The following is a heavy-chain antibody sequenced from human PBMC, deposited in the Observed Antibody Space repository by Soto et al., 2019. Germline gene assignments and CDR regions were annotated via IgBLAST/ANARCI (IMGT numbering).Heavy chain of an antibody. D-gene: IGHD6-19*01. V-gene: IGHV2-5*01. J-gene: IGHJ5*02. CDR2: IYWNDDK. Sequence: SGPTLVNPTQTLTLTCIFPGFSLRTSGVGVGWIRQPPGKALEWLGFIYWNDDKRYSPSLKSRLTITKDTSKNQVVLTMTNMDPVDTATYYCAKSGSSGWYGWFDPWGQGXLVTVYS. CDR3: AKSGSSGWYGWFDP. CDR1: GFSLRTSGVG.